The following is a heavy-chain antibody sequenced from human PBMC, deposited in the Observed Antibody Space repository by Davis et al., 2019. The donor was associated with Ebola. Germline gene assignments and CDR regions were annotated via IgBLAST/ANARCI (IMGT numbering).Heavy chain of an antibody. CDR1: GFIFSNYG. J-gene: IGHJ4*02. CDR2: MWYDGSRQ. CDR3: ARDYEWLVSLSYFDY. D-gene: IGHD6-19*01. V-gene: IGHV3-33*01. Sequence: GGSLRLSCAASGFIFSNYGMHWVRQAPGKGLEWVALMWYDGSRQYYADSVKGRFTISRDNAKNSLYLQMNSLRAEDTAVYYCARDYEWLVSLSYFDYWGQGTLVTVSS.